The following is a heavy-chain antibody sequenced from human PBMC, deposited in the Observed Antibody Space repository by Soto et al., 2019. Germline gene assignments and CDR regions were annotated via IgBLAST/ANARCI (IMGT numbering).Heavy chain of an antibody. D-gene: IGHD6-19*01. J-gene: IGHJ6*02. CDR2: IKQDGSEK. Sequence: EVQLVESGGGLVQPGGSLRLSCAASGFTFSSYWMSWVRQAPGKGLEWVANIKQDGSEKDYVDSVKGRFTISRDNAKNSLYLQMNSLRAEDTAVYYCARAGGWYGHSYYYYGMDVWGQGTTVTVSS. V-gene: IGHV3-7*01. CDR3: ARAGGWYGHSYYYYGMDV. CDR1: GFTFSSYW.